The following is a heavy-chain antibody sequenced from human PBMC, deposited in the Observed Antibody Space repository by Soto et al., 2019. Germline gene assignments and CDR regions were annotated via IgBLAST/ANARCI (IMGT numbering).Heavy chain of an antibody. J-gene: IGHJ6*02. CDR1: GDTFRTYA. Sequence: QVQLVQSGAEVQKPGSSVNVSCKASGDTFRTYAVTWVRQAPGQGLEWMGGIIPVFGTANYAQKFQGRVTITADKSTSTVYMELRSLRSEDTAVYYCAWYDYSSLYGLDIWGQGTTVTVSS. V-gene: IGHV1-69*06. CDR2: IIPVFGTA. CDR3: AWYDYSSLYGLDI. D-gene: IGHD4-4*01.